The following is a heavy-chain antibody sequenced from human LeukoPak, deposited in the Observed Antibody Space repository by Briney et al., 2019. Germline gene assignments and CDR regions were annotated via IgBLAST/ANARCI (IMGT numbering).Heavy chain of an antibody. J-gene: IGHJ4*02. CDR2: ISAYNGNT. Sequence: ASVKVSCKASGYTFTSYGISWVRQAPGQGLEWMGWISAYNGNTNYARKLQGRVTMTTDTSTSTAYMELRSLRSDDTAVYYCARFTGTYGGISPSDYWGQGTLVTVSS. CDR1: GYTFTSYG. D-gene: IGHD4-23*01. V-gene: IGHV1-18*01. CDR3: ARFTGTYGGISPSDY.